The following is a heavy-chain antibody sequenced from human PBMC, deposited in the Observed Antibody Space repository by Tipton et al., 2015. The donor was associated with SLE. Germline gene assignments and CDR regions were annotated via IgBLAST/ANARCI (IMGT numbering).Heavy chain of an antibody. CDR2: IYTSGST. V-gene: IGHV4-4*07. D-gene: IGHD3-10*01. CDR3: ARDRGITMVQGVIDGMDV. Sequence: TLSLTCAVYGGSFSGYYWSWIRQPAGKGLEWIGRIYTSGSTNYNPSLKSRVTISVDTSKNQFSLKLSSVTAADTAVYYCARDRGITMVQGVIDGMDVWGQGTTVTVSS. CDR1: GGSFSGYY. J-gene: IGHJ6*02.